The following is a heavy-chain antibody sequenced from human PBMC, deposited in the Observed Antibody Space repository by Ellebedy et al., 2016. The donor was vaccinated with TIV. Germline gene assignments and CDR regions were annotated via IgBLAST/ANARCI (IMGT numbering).Heavy chain of an antibody. J-gene: IGHJ4*02. CDR1: GFTFSIYA. CDR3: ARPPPFYGGADYIGHYFDF. V-gene: IGHV3-23*01. CDR2: ISGSGGWT. Sequence: GESLKISCAASGFTFSIYAMSWVRQAPGKGLEWVSGISGSGGWTYYADSVKGRFTISRDNPKNTVSLQMTSLRAEDTAVYYCARPPPFYGGADYIGHYFDFWGQGALVTVSS. D-gene: IGHD4-23*01.